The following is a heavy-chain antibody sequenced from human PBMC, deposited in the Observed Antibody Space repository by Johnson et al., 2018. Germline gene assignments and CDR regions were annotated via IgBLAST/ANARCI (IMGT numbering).Heavy chain of an antibody. Sequence: QVQLVESGGGVVQXGRSLRLSCAASGYTFSSYGIHWVRQAPGKGLEWVAAISYDGSNKQYADSVKGRFTISRDNSKSTRYLQMESLRPEDTAVYHCTKRGAPPGGGDYYYMDVWGRGTTVTVSS. V-gene: IGHV3-30*18. CDR2: ISYDGSNK. D-gene: IGHD3-16*01. J-gene: IGHJ6*03. CDR3: TKRGAPPGGGDYYYMDV. CDR1: GYTFSSYG.